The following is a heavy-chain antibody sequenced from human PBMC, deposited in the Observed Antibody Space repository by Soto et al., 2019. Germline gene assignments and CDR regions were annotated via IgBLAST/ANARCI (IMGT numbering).Heavy chain of an antibody. J-gene: IGHJ4*02. CDR1: GASISNYY. CDR2: IYASGTT. Sequence: QVRLQESGPGLVKPSETLSLTCTVSGASISNYYWSWIRQPAGKGLECLGRIYASGTTTYNPSLRSRVTMSVDTSKNQFSLNLNSVTAADTAVYYCARESRSELGTVEYWGQGTWSPSPQ. D-gene: IGHD1-1*01. V-gene: IGHV4-4*07. CDR3: ARESRSELGTVEY.